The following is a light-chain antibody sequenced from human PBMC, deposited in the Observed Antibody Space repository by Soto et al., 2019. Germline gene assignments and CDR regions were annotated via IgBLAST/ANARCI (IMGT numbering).Light chain of an antibody. CDR2: SNT. Sequence: QSVLAQPPSASGTPGQRVTISCSGSTSNIGRSTVSWYQQFPGAAPKLLIYSNTQRPLGVPVRFSGSKSDTSASLAISGLQSADEADYYCATWNDGVFVFGIGTKVTVL. CDR1: TSNIGRST. J-gene: IGLJ1*01. CDR3: ATWNDGVFV. V-gene: IGLV1-44*01.